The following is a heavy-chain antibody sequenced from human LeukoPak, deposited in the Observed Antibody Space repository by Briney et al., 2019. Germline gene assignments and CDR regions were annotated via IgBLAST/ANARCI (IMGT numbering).Heavy chain of an antibody. CDR2: MNPNSGNT. Sequence: ASVKVSCKASGYTFTSYDINWVRQATGQGLEWMGWMNPNSGNTGYAQKFQGRVTMTRDTSISTAYMELSSLRSDDTAVYYCARGSSEGIAAAGTRGFDPWGQGTLVTVSS. CDR3: ARGSSEGIAAAGTRGFDP. D-gene: IGHD6-13*01. V-gene: IGHV1-8*01. J-gene: IGHJ5*02. CDR1: GYTFTSYD.